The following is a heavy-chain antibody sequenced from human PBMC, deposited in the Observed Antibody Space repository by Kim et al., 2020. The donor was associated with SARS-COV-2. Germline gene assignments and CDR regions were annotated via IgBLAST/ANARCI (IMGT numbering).Heavy chain of an antibody. J-gene: IGHJ4*02. D-gene: IGHD1-1*01. CDR1: GFTFSSYA. V-gene: IGHV3-30-3*01. Sequence: GGSLRLSCAASGFTFSSYAMHWVRQAPGKGLEWVAVISYDGSNKYYADSVKGRFTISRDNSKNTLYLQMNSLRAEDTAVYYCARDNPPSWEPFYYFDYWGQGTLVTVSS. CDR2: ISYDGSNK. CDR3: ARDNPPSWEPFYYFDY.